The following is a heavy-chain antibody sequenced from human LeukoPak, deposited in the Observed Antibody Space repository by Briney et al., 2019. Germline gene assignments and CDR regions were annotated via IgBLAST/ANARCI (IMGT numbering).Heavy chain of an antibody. J-gene: IGHJ6*02. Sequence: ASVKVSCKASGYTFTGYYVHWIRQAPGQGLEWMGWISAYNGNTNYAQKLQGRVTMTTDTSTSTAYMELRSLRSDDTAVYYCARDRSPTTRYSYGYFSGMDVWGQGTTVTVSS. CDR2: ISAYNGNT. D-gene: IGHD5-18*01. V-gene: IGHV1-18*04. CDR1: GYTFTGYY. CDR3: ARDRSPTTRYSYGYFSGMDV.